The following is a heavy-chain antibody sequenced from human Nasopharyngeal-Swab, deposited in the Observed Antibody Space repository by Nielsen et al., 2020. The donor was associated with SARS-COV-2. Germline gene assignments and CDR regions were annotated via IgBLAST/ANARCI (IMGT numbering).Heavy chain of an antibody. Sequence: ASVKVSCKASGYTFSNYYIHWVRQAPGQRLEWMGMINPGSGGTTHAQKFQGRVTMTRDTSTSTVFMDLSSLRSEDTAVYYCARRGRCSGSSCDMDVWGQGTTVTVSS. J-gene: IGHJ6*02. CDR2: INPGSGGT. V-gene: IGHV1-46*01. CDR3: ARRGRCSGSSCDMDV. D-gene: IGHD2-2*01. CDR1: GYTFSNYY.